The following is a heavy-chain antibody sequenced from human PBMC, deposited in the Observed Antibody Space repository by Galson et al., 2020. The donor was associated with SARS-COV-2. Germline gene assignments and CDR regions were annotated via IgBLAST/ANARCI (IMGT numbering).Heavy chain of an antibody. CDR3: ARGILGSCTSTSCYSYFDY. Sequence: SETLSLTCIVSGGSISSSDYFWGWIRQPPGKGLEWIGNIYYTGSTYYNPSLKSRVTVSVDTSKNLFSLKLSSVTAADTAVYYCARGILGSCTSTSCYSYFDYWGQGTLVTVSS. J-gene: IGHJ4*02. CDR2: IYYTGST. D-gene: IGHD2-2*01. CDR1: GGSISSSDYF. V-gene: IGHV4-39*01.